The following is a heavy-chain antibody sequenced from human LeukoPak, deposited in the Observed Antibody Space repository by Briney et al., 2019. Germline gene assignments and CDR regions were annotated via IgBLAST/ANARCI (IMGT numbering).Heavy chain of an antibody. CDR2: INPSGGST. Sequence: ASVKVSCKASGYTFTSYYMHWVRQAPGQGLEWTGIINPSGGSTSYAQKFQGRVTMTRDTSTSTVYMELSSLRSEDTAVYYCARDQGAGTPWYYFDYWGQGTLVTVSS. V-gene: IGHV1-46*01. CDR1: GYTFTSYY. D-gene: IGHD6-19*01. J-gene: IGHJ4*02. CDR3: ARDQGAGTPWYYFDY.